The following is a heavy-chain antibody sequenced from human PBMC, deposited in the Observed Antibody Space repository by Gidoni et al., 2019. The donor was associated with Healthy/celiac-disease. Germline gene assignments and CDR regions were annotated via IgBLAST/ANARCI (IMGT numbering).Heavy chain of an antibody. Sequence: QVQLVQSGAEVKKPGASVKVSCKVSGYTLTELSMHWVRQAPGKGLEWMGGFDPEDGETIYAQKFQGRVTMTEDTSTDTAYMELSSLRSEDTAVYYCATQTYYDILTGYYGGYGMDVWGQGTTVTVSS. CDR3: ATQTYYDILTGYYGGYGMDV. J-gene: IGHJ6*02. V-gene: IGHV1-24*01. CDR1: GYTLTELS. D-gene: IGHD3-9*01. CDR2: FDPEDGET.